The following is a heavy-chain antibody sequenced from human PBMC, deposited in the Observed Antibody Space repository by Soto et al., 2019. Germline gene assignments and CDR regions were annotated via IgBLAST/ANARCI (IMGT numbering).Heavy chain of an antibody. CDR3: THDSSGYPAY. Sequence: GGSLRLSCTASGFTFGDYAMSCVRQAPGKGMEWVGCIRSNAYGGTTEYAASVKGRFTISRDDSKSIAYLQMNSLKTEDTAVYYCTHDSSGYPAYRGQGSLVTVSS. D-gene: IGHD3-22*01. CDR2: IRSNAYGGTT. V-gene: IGHV3-49*04. J-gene: IGHJ4*02. CDR1: GFTFGDYA.